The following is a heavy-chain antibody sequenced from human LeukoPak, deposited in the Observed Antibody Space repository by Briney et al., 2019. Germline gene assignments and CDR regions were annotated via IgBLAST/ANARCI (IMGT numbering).Heavy chain of an antibody. V-gene: IGHV3-48*01. CDR3: ARALRSGSYIYYYYYYMDV. D-gene: IGHD1-26*01. J-gene: IGHJ6*03. Sequence: GGSLRLSCAASGFTFSSYSMNWVRQAPGKGLEWVSYISSSSTIYYADSVKGRFTISRDNAKNSLYLQMNSLRAEDTAVYYCARALRSGSYIYYYYYYMDVWGKGTTVIVSS. CDR1: GFTFSSYS. CDR2: ISSSSTI.